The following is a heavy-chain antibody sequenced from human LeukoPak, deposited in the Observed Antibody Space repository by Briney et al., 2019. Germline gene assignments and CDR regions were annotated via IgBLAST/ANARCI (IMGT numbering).Heavy chain of an antibody. J-gene: IGHJ6*03. CDR2: ISHDGTND. Sequence: PGGSLRLSCAASGSTFRNHAIHWVRQAPGKGLERVTVISHDGTNDYYRDSVKGRFTIPRDNSKNTVLLQMNSLSPDDTAVYYCVGSPTYYYMDVWGKGTTVTVSS. CDR3: VGSPTYYYMDV. CDR1: GSTFRNHA. V-gene: IGHV3-30*04. D-gene: IGHD3-10*01.